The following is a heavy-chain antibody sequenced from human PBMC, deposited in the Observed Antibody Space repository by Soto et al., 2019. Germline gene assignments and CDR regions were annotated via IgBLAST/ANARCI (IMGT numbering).Heavy chain of an antibody. CDR1: GDSVSGYY. CDR3: ARAFVTMFRGVPHYYGMDV. J-gene: IGHJ6*02. CDR2: IYYSGST. D-gene: IGHD3-10*01. Sequence: PSETLSLTCAVSGDSVSGYYWSWIRQPPGKGLEWIGYIYYSGSTKYNPSLKSRVTTSVDTSKNQFSLKLTSVTAADTAVYYCARAFVTMFRGVPHYYGMDVWGQGTTVTVSS. V-gene: IGHV4-59*02.